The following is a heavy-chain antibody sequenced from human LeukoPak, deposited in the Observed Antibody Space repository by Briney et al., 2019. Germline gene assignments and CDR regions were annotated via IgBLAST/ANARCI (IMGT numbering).Heavy chain of an antibody. J-gene: IGHJ4*02. CDR2: IEQDGSDK. CDR1: GFTFSTYW. V-gene: IGHV3-7*01. CDR3: ARGNYYGQDY. Sequence: GGSLRLSCAASGFTFSTYWMSWVRQTPGKGLEWVANIEQDGSDKYYVDSVKGRFTISRDNAKNTLYLQMNSLRAEDTAVYYCARGNYYGQDYWGQGTLVTVSS. D-gene: IGHD3-10*01.